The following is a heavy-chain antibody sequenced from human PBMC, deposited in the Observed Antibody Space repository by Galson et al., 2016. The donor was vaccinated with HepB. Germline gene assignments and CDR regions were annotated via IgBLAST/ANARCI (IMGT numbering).Heavy chain of an antibody. CDR2: IIPVFGTA. D-gene: IGHD3-22*01. J-gene: IGHJ3*02. CDR1: AATFSSFA. Sequence: SVKVSCKASAATFSSFAISWVRQARGQGLEWMGGIIPVFGTANYAQKFQDRVTITADDSTSTVYMELSSLRSEDTALYYCARLHYYDSSANLDVAFDIWGQGTIVTVSS. V-gene: IGHV1-69*13. CDR3: ARLHYYDSSANLDVAFDI.